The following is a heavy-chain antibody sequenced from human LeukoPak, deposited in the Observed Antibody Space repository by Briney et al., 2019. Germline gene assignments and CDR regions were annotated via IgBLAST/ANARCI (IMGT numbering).Heavy chain of an antibody. CDR2: IIPIFGTA. CDR1: GGTFSSYA. CDR3: AREQQLGIDY. V-gene: IGHV1-69*05. J-gene: IGHJ4*02. D-gene: IGHD6-13*01. Sequence: GASVKVSCKASGGTFSSYAITWVRQAPGQGLEWMGGIIPIFGTANYAQKFQGRVTITRDTSASTAYMELSSLRSEDTAVYYCAREQQLGIDYWGQGTLVTVSS.